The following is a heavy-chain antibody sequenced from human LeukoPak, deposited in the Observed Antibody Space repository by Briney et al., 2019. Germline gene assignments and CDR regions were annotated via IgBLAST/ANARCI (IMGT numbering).Heavy chain of an antibody. CDR3: ASCSSTICY. CDR2: ITGSSSTI. J-gene: IGHJ4*02. D-gene: IGHD2-2*01. CDR1: GFTFSSFS. V-gene: IGHV3-48*01. Sequence: GGSLRLSCAASGFTFSSFSMNWVRQAPGKGLEWVSFITGSSSTIYYADSVKGRFTISRDNAKNSLYLQMNSLRAEDTAVYYCASCSSTICYWGQGTLVTVSS.